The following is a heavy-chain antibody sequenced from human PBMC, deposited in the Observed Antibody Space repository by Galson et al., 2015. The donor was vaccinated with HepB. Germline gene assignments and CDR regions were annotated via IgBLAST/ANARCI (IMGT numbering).Heavy chain of an antibody. V-gene: IGHV3-30-3*01. CDR1: GLTSNTHA. CDR2: ILFDGSKK. J-gene: IGHJ6*02. D-gene: IGHD3-16*01. CDR3: AREGGLGDSSGDYGMDV. Sequence: SLRLSCAASGLTSNTHAMHWVRQAPGKGLEWVALILFDGSKKHYADPVKGRFTISRDNSENTLYLQMNSLRVEDTAVYYCAREGGLGDSSGDYGMDVWGQGSTVSVSS.